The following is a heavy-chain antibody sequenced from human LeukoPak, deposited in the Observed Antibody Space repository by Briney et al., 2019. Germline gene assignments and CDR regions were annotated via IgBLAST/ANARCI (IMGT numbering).Heavy chain of an antibody. J-gene: IGHJ4*02. Sequence: SQTLSLTCAISGDSVSSNSAAWNWIRQSPSRGLEWLGRTYYRSKWYNDYAVSVKSRITINPDTSKNQFSLQLNSVTPEDTAMYYCARDEYLWSGYYPNQAFDYWGQGTLVTVSS. D-gene: IGHD3-3*01. V-gene: IGHV6-1*01. CDR2: TYYRSKWYN. CDR1: GDSVSSNSAA. CDR3: ARDEYLWSGYYPNQAFDY.